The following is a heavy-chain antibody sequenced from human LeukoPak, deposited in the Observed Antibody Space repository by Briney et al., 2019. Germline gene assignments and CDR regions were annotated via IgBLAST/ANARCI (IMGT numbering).Heavy chain of an antibody. V-gene: IGHV1-2*02. J-gene: IGHJ4*02. Sequence: ASVKVSCKASGYTFTSYDINWVRQATGQGLEWMGWINPNSGGTNYAQKFQGRVTMTRDTSISTAYMELSRLRSDDTAVYYCARDMDGSYYYWGQGTLVTVSS. D-gene: IGHD1-26*01. CDR2: INPNSGGT. CDR3: ARDMDGSYYY. CDR1: GYTFTSYD.